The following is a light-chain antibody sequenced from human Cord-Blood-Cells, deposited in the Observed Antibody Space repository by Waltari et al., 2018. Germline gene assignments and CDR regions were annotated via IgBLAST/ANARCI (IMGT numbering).Light chain of an antibody. V-gene: IGLV3-1*01. CDR1: KLGDKY. Sequence: SYELTQPPSVSVSPGQTASITCSGDKLGDKYACWYQQKPGQSPVLVIYEDSNRPSGIPGRFSGSNSGHTATLTISGTQAMDEADYYCQAWDSSLWVFGGGTKLTVL. CDR2: EDS. J-gene: IGLJ3*02. CDR3: QAWDSSLWV.